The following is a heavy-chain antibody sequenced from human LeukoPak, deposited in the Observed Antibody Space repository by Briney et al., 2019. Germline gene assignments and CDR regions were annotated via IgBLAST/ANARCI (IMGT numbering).Heavy chain of an antibody. J-gene: IGHJ4*02. CDR2: IYYSGST. Sequence: SETLSLTCTVSGGSISSYYWSWIRQPPGKGLEWIGYIYYSGSTNYNPSLKSRVTISVDTFKNQFSLKLSSVTAADTAVYYCTRHPRFDYWGQGTLVTVSS. CDR1: GGSISSYY. CDR3: TRHPRFDY. V-gene: IGHV4-59*08.